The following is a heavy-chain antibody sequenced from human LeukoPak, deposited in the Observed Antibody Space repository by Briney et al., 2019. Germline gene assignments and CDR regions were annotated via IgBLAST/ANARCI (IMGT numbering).Heavy chain of an antibody. V-gene: IGHV3-48*02. CDR2: INHNGEAI. Sequence: GGSLRLSCAASGFPFSSHVLSWVRQAPGKGLEWIAYINHNGEAIYYPDFVKGRFVISRDNAKNSLFLQMNDLRDEDTAVYYCARDYDWAFDFWGQGTRVTVSS. J-gene: IGHJ4*02. CDR3: ARDYDWAFDF. D-gene: IGHD3-9*01. CDR1: GFPFSSHV.